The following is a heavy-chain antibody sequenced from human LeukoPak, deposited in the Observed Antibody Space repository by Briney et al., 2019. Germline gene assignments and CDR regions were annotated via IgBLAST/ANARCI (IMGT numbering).Heavy chain of an antibody. CDR2: TYYRSKWFN. D-gene: IGHD6-13*01. Sequence: SQNLSLTCAISGDSVSSNSAAWIWIRQSPSRGLEWLGRTYYRSKWFNDYAVSVKSRITINPDTSKNQFSLQLSSVTPEDTAVYYCAREQQLDHFDYWGQGTLVTVSS. CDR1: GDSVSSNSAA. J-gene: IGHJ4*02. V-gene: IGHV6-1*01. CDR3: AREQQLDHFDY.